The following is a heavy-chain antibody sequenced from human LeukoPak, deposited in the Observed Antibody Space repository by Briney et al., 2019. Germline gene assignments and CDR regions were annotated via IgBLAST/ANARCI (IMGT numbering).Heavy chain of an antibody. J-gene: IGHJ4*02. V-gene: IGHV3-33*01. Sequence: PGGSLRLSCAASGFTLSTYVIHWVRQAPGKGLEWVALIWHDGSNKYYGDSVKDRFTISRDNSKNTLYLQMDSLRDEDTAVYYCARDRGYTYGHPLDYWGQGTLVTVSS. CDR3: ARDRGYTYGHPLDY. D-gene: IGHD5-18*01. CDR2: IWHDGSNK. CDR1: GFTLSTYV.